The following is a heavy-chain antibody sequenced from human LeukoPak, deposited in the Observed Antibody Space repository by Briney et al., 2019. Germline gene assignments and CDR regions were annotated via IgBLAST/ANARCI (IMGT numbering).Heavy chain of an antibody. Sequence: ASVKVSCKASGYTFTNYAMNWVRQAPGQGLEWMGWISAYNGNTNYAQKLQGRVTMTTDTSTSTAYMELRSLRSDDTAVYYCAREMWREDAFDIWGQGTMVTVSS. CDR3: AREMWREDAFDI. J-gene: IGHJ3*02. CDR1: GYTFTNYA. V-gene: IGHV1-18*01. CDR2: ISAYNGNT. D-gene: IGHD2-21*01.